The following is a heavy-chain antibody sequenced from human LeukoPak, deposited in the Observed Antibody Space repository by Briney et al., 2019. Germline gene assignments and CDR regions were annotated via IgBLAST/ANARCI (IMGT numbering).Heavy chain of an antibody. Sequence: PGGSLRLSCAASGFAFSSYWMTWVRQAPGKGLEWVANIKRDGSEKHYVDSVKGRFTISKDNAKNSLYLQMNSLRAEDTAVYYCARDFDRSLDFWGQGTLVTVPS. CDR3: ARDFDRSLDF. CDR2: IKRDGSEK. J-gene: IGHJ4*02. CDR1: GFAFSSYW. D-gene: IGHD3-9*01. V-gene: IGHV3-7*03.